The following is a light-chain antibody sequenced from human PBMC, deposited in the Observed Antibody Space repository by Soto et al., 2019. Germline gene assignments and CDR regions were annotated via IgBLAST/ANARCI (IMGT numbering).Light chain of an antibody. V-gene: IGKV3-15*01. Sequence: EIVMTQSPATLSVSPGDIVTLSCRASQSVGSNLAWYQQKPGQPPRRLIYGTSTRATGVPARFSGSGSGTEFTLTISSLQSEDFAVYSCQQYKTWPTWTFGQGTKVETK. J-gene: IGKJ1*01. CDR1: QSVGSN. CDR3: QQYKTWPTWT. CDR2: GTS.